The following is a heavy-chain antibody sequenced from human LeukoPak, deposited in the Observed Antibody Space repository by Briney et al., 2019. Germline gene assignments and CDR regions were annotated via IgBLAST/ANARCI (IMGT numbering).Heavy chain of an antibody. D-gene: IGHD3-3*01. V-gene: IGHV1-3*01. CDR2: INAGNGNT. CDR1: GYTFTSYA. J-gene: IGHJ6*02. Sequence: GASVKVSCKASGYTFTSYAMHWVRQAPGQRLEWMGWINAGNGNTKYSQKFQDRVTITRDTSASTAYMELSSLRSEDTAVYYCASPSGPIFAEYYYYGMDVWGQGTTVTVSS. CDR3: ASPSGPIFAEYYYYGMDV.